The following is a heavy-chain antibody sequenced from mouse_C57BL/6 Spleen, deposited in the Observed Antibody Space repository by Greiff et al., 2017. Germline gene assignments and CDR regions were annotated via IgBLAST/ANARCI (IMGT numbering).Heavy chain of an antibody. CDR1: GYAFSSYW. J-gene: IGHJ4*01. V-gene: IGHV1-80*01. Sequence: VQLQQSGAELVKPGASVKISCKASGYAFSSYWMNWVQQRPGKGLEWIGQIYPGDGATTYNGKFKGKATLTADKSSSTAYMQLSSLTSEDSAVYFCAREAMDYWGQGTSVTVSS. CDR2: IYPGDGAT. CDR3: AREAMDY.